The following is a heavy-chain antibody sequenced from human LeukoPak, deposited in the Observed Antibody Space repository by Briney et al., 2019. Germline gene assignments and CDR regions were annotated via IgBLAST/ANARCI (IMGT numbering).Heavy chain of an antibody. V-gene: IGHV1-46*01. D-gene: IGHD3-10*01. CDR3: ARGGYYYGSGSYYYYYYMDV. CDR1: GYTFTSYY. J-gene: IGHJ6*03. CDR2: INPSGGST. Sequence: ASVKVSCKASGYTFTSYYMHWVRQAPGQGLEWMGIINPSGGSTSYAQKFQGRVTMTRDTSASTAYMELSSLRSKDMAVYYCARGGYYYGSGSYYYYYYMDVWGKGTTVTVSS.